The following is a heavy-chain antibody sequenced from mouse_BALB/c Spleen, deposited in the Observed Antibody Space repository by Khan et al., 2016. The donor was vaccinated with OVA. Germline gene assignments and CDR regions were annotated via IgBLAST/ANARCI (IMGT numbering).Heavy chain of an antibody. J-gene: IGHJ3*01. CDR2: IWSGGST. Sequence: VQLQESGPGLVQPSQSLSITCTVSGFSLITYGVHWVRQSPGKGLEWLGVIWSGGSTDYNAAFISRLSISKDNSKSQVFFKMNSLQADDTAIYYCARHSYGYDFTYWGRGTLVTVSA. CDR1: GFSLITYG. CDR3: ARHSYGYDFTY. D-gene: IGHD2-2*01. V-gene: IGHV2-4-1*01.